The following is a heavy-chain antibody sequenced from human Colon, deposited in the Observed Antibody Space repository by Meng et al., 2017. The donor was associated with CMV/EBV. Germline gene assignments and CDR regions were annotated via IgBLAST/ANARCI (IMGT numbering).Heavy chain of an antibody. CDR3: ARVMGGMVTALDY. V-gene: IGHV3-23*01. CDR1: GFTFSSYA. CDR2: ISTSGTRT. J-gene: IGHJ4*02. Sequence: EXQLLEXXXGSVQPGXSLRLSCGASGFTFSSYAMSWVRQAPGKGLEWVSGISTSGTRTYYADSVKGRFTLSRDNSKNTVYLQMNSLRGEDTAVYYCARVMGGMVTALDYWGQGTLVTVSS. D-gene: IGHD2-21*02.